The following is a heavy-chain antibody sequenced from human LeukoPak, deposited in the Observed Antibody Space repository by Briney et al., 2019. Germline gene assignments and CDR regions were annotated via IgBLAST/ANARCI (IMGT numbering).Heavy chain of an antibody. CDR1: GYTFTSYG. Sequence: ASVKVSCKASGYTFTSYGISWVRQAPGEGLEWMGWISAYNGNTNYAQKFQGRVTMTTDTSTSTDYMELRSLRSDDTAVYYCARVSPGYCSSTSCPITDWGQGTLVTVSS. CDR3: ARVSPGYCSSTSCPITD. D-gene: IGHD2-2*03. V-gene: IGHV1-18*01. J-gene: IGHJ4*02. CDR2: ISAYNGNT.